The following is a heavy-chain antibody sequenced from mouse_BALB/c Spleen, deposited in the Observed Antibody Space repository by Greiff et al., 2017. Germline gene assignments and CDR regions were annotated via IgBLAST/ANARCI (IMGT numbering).Heavy chain of an antibody. CDR1: GYSITSDYA. Sequence: EVKLQESGPGLVKPSQSLSLTCTVTGYSITSDYAWNWIRQFPGNKLEWMGYISYSGSTSYNPSLKSRISITRDTSKNQFFLQLNSVTTEDTATYYCASWEAYWGQGTTLTVSS. J-gene: IGHJ2*01. CDR2: ISYSGST. D-gene: IGHD4-1*01. V-gene: IGHV3-2*02. CDR3: ASWEAY.